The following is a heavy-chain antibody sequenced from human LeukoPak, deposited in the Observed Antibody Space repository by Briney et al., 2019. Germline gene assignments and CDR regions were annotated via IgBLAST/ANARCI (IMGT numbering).Heavy chain of an antibody. Sequence: GGSLRLSCAASGFTFSSYWMHWVRQAPGKGLVWVSHINSEGSSASYADSVKGRFTTSRDNAKNTLYLQMNSLRAEDTAVYYCARDYSVSTVTTCGIWGQGTLVTVSS. CDR3: ARDYSVSTVTTCGI. D-gene: IGHD4-17*01. V-gene: IGHV3-74*01. J-gene: IGHJ4*02. CDR1: GFTFSSYW. CDR2: INSEGSSA.